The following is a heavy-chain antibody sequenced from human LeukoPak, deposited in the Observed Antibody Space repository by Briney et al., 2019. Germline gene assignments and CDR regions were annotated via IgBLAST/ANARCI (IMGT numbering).Heavy chain of an antibody. CDR3: AKGPEPDYYYYYMDV. CDR2: ISYDGSNK. Sequence: PGGSLRLSCAASGFTFSSYAMHWVRQAPGKGLEWVAVISYDGSNKYYADSVKGRFTISRDNSKNTLYLQMNSLRAEDTAVYYCAKGPEPDYYYYYMDVWGKGTTVTVSS. V-gene: IGHV3-30*04. CDR1: GFTFSSYA. D-gene: IGHD1-14*01. J-gene: IGHJ6*03.